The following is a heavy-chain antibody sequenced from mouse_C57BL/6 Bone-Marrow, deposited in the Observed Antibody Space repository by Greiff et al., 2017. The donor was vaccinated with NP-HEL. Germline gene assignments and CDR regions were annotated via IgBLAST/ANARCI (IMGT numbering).Heavy chain of an antibody. CDR2: IRNKANNHAT. Sequence: EVKVEESGGGLVQPGGSMKLSCAASGFTFSDAWMDWVRQSPEKGLEWVAEIRNKANNHATYYAESVKGRFTISRDDSKSSVYLQMNSLRAEDTGIYYCTRSLITTVVPFDYWGQGTTLTVSS. CDR1: GFTFSDAW. D-gene: IGHD1-1*01. V-gene: IGHV6-6*01. J-gene: IGHJ2*01. CDR3: TRSLITTVVPFDY.